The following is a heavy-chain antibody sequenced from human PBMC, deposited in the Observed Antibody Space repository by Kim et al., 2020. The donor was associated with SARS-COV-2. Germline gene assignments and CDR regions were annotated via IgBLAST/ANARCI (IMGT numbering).Heavy chain of an antibody. CDR3: ARGGERWLQFPYHFDY. CDR1: GFTFSSYE. CDR2: ISSSGSTI. V-gene: IGHV3-48*03. Sequence: GGSLRLSCTASGFTFSSYEMNWVRQAPGKGLEWVSYISSSGSTIYYADSVKGRFTISRDNAKNSLYLQMNSLRAEDTAVYYCARGGERWLQFPYHFDYWGQGTLVTVSS. J-gene: IGHJ4*02. D-gene: IGHD5-12*01.